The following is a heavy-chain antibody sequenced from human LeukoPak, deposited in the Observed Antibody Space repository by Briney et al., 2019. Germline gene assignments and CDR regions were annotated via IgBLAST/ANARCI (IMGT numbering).Heavy chain of an antibody. D-gene: IGHD6-19*01. V-gene: IGHV3-21*01. J-gene: IGHJ4*02. Sequence: AGGSLRLSCAASGFTVSTNYMSWVRQAPGKGLEWVSSISSSSSYIYYADSVKGRFTISRDNAKNSLYLQMNSLRAEDAAVYYCARDAVTGLEYWGQGTLVTVSS. CDR1: GFTVSTNY. CDR2: ISSSSSYI. CDR3: ARDAVTGLEY.